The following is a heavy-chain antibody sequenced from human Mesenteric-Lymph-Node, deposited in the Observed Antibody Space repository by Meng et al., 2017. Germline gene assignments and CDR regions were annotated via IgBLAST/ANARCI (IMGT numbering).Heavy chain of an antibody. CDR2: IRGDASGS. V-gene: IGHV3-74*01. Sequence: GESLKISCAASGFTFSDYWMHWVRQVPGKGLVWVSRIRGDASGSNYADSVKGRFTISRDNAKNTLYLQMNNLRAEDTAVYYCARDQGYGSAYYYFDYWGQGTLVTVSS. CDR3: ARDQGYGSAYYYFDY. J-gene: IGHJ4*02. CDR1: GFTFSDYW. D-gene: IGHD3-10*01.